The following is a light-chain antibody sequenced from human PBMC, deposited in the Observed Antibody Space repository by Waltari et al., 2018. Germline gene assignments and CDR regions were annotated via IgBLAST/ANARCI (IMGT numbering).Light chain of an antibody. V-gene: IGKV3-15*01. CDR2: GAS. CDR3: QQYNNWPRT. Sequence: EIVMTQSPATLSVSPGERDTLSCRASQSVRSNLAWYQQKPGQDPRFLIYGASSRATRIPAMFSGSGSGTEFTLTISSLQSEDFAVYYCQQYNNWPRTFGQGTKVEIK. J-gene: IGKJ1*01. CDR1: QSVRSN.